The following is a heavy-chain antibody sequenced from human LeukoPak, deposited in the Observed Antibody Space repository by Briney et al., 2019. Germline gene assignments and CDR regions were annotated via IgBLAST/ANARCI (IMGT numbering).Heavy chain of an antibody. Sequence: KPSETLSLTCAVYGGSFSGYYWSWIRQPPGRGLEWLGQINHSGSTNYNPSLKSRVTISVDTSKNQFSLKLSSVTAADTAVYYCARVVMVRGPPRVYMDVWGKGTTVTVSS. CDR1: GGSFSGYY. D-gene: IGHD3-10*01. J-gene: IGHJ6*03. CDR2: INHSGST. CDR3: ARVVMVRGPPRVYMDV. V-gene: IGHV4-34*01.